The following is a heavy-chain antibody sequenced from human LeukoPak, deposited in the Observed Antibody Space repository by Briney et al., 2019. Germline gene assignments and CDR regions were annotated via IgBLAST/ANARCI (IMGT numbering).Heavy chain of an antibody. CDR1: GFTFSSYA. CDR2: ISGSGGTT. CDR3: AKSSSNLFRLFDY. D-gene: IGHD4-11*01. Sequence: PGGSLSLSCAASGFTFSSYAMSWVRQAPGKGLEWVSVISGSGGTTYYADSVKGRFTISRDNSKNTLYLQMNSLRAEDTAVYYCAKSSSNLFRLFDYWGQGTLVTVSS. J-gene: IGHJ4*02. V-gene: IGHV3-23*01.